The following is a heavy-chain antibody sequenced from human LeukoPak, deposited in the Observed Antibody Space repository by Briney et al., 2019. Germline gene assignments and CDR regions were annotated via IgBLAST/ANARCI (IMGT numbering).Heavy chain of an antibody. Sequence: PGGSLRLSCAASGFSFSSYGMRWVRQAPGKGLEWLTVISYDGNTIYYADSVKGRFTISRDNSKNTLYLQMNSLRIGDTAVYYCAKDLSVVGAHDSFDVWGQGTMVTVSS. CDR2: ISYDGNTI. J-gene: IGHJ3*01. V-gene: IGHV3-30*18. CDR1: GFSFSSYG. D-gene: IGHD1-26*01. CDR3: AKDLSVVGAHDSFDV.